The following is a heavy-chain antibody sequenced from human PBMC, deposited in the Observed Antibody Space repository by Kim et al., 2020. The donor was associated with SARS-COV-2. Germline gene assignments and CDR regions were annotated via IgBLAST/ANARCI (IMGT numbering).Heavy chain of an antibody. Sequence: SETLSLTCTVSGGSISSYYWSWIRQPPGKGLEWIGYIYYSGSTNYNPSLKSRVTISVDTSKNQFSLKLSSVTAADTAVYYCARGYPGVLLWFGELSEVGWFDPWGQGTLVTVSS. CDR3: ARGYPGVLLWFGELSEVGWFDP. CDR1: GGSISSYY. V-gene: IGHV4-59*01. J-gene: IGHJ5*02. D-gene: IGHD3-10*01. CDR2: IYYSGST.